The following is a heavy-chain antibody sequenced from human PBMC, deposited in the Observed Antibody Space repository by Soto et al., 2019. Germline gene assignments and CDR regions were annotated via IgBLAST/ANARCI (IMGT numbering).Heavy chain of an antibody. J-gene: IGHJ6*02. CDR2: ISAYNGNT. CDR3: ARGQLLYYYYYGMDV. CDR1: GYTFTSYG. D-gene: IGHD2-2*01. Sequence: ASVKVSCKASGYTFTSYGISWVRQAPGQGLEWMGWISAYNGNTNYAQKLQGRVTMTTDTSTSTAYMELRSLRSDDTAVYYWARGQLLYYYYYGMDVWGQGTTVTVSS. V-gene: IGHV1-18*01.